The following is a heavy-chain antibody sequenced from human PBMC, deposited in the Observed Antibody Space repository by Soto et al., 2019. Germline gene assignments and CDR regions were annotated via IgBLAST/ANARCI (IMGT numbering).Heavy chain of an antibody. J-gene: IGHJ5*02. V-gene: IGHV4-61*01. CDR2: IYHSGST. D-gene: IGHD6-19*01. CDR3: ARLSAAWFDP. CDR1: GGSVSSGSYY. Sequence: QVQLQESGPGLVKPSETLSLTCTVSGGSVSSGSYYWGLIRQPPGKGLEWIGYIYHSGSTNYNPSLKSRVTISVDTSKHQFSLSLTSVTAADTAVYYCARLSAAWFDPWGQGTLVTVAS.